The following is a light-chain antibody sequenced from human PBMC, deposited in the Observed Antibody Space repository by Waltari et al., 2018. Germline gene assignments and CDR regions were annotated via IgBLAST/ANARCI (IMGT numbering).Light chain of an antibody. J-gene: IGLJ1*01. CDR1: SSDVGGYNY. CDR2: DVT. CDR3: SSYRKSSTAGGV. V-gene: IGLV2-14*03. Sequence: QSALTQPASVSGSPGQSITISCTGTSSDVGGYNYVSWYQQHPDKAPKLMIYDVTNRAAGVSSRFTGSKSGNTASLTISGLQTDDEADYYCSSYRKSSTAGGVFGTGTKVTVL.